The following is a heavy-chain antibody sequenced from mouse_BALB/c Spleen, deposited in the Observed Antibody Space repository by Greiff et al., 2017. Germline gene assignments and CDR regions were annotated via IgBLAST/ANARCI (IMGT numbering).Heavy chain of an antibody. J-gene: IGHJ4*01. CDR1: GFSFTSYG. CDR3: ARFAYDDAMDY. Sequence: VQLVESGPGLVQPSQSLSITCTVSGFSFTSYGVQWVRQSPGKGLEWLGVIWSGGGTDYNAAFISRLSISKDNSKSHVFFKLNSLQANDTAIYYCARFAYDDAMDYWGQGTSVTVSS. CDR2: IWSGGGT. D-gene: IGHD2-12*01. V-gene: IGHV2-2*02.